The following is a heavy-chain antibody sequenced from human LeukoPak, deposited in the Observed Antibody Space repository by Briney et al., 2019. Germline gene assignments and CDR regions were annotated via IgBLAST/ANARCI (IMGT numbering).Heavy chain of an antibody. V-gene: IGHV3-64D*09. CDR2: ISSDGGST. Sequence: GGSLTLSCSASGFTFSYYAMHWVRQAPGKGLEYVSAISSDGGSTYYADSVKGRFTISRDNSEKTVYLQMSSLRAEDTAVFYCVKGRGVLTTVTTHYFDYWGQGTLVTVSS. CDR3: VKGRGVLTTVTTHYFDY. J-gene: IGHJ4*02. D-gene: IGHD4-17*01. CDR1: GFTFSYYA.